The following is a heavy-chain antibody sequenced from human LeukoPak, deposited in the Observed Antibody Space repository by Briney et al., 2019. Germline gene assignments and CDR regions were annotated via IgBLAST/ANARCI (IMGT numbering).Heavy chain of an antibody. CDR3: AKDFSGSGSFDY. Sequence: PGGSLRLSRAASGFTFSSYGRHWVRQAPGKGLEWVAVISYDGSNKYYADSVKGRFTISRDNSKNPLYLQMNSLRAEDTAVYYCAKDFSGSGSFDYWGQGTLVTVSS. D-gene: IGHD6-19*01. V-gene: IGHV3-30*18. CDR1: GFTFSSYG. J-gene: IGHJ4*02. CDR2: ISYDGSNK.